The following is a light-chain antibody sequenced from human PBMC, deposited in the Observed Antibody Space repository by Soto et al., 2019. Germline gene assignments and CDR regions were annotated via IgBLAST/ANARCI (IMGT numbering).Light chain of an antibody. CDR3: QQYVTSFT. CDR2: GAS. CDR1: QSVSSNY. J-gene: IGKJ3*01. Sequence: EIVFTQSPGTLSLSPGERATLSCRASQSVSSNYLAWYQQKPGQAPRLLIYGASSRATGTPDRFSGSGYGTDFTLTISRLEPEDFAVYYCQQYVTSFTFGPGTKVDIK. V-gene: IGKV3-20*01.